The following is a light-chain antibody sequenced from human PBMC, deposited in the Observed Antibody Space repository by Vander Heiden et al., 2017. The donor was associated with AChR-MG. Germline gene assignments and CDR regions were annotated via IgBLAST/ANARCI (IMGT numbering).Light chain of an antibody. CDR1: QGISSY. CDR3: QRTDNAPWT. Sequence: MQLSQSPSPLSASVGDRLTITCQVSQGISSYLNWYRQKPGKVPKLLIYSASILQSGVPSRFSGSGSGTDFTLTISSLQPEDVATYYGQRTDNAPWTFGQGTKVDIK. V-gene: IGKV1-27*01. J-gene: IGKJ1*01. CDR2: SAS.